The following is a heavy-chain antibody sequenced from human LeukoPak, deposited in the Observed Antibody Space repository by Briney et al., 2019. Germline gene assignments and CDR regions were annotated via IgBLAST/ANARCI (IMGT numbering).Heavy chain of an antibody. CDR2: FDPEDGET. J-gene: IGHJ4*02. V-gene: IGHV1-24*01. CDR3: ATAYSGSYPFDY. D-gene: IGHD1-26*01. CDR1: GYTLTELS. Sequence: GASVKVFCKVSGYTLTELSMHWVRQAPGKGLEWMGGFDPEDGETIYAQKFQGRVTMTEDTSTDTAYMELSSLRSEDTAVYYCATAYSGSYPFDYWGQGTLVTVSS.